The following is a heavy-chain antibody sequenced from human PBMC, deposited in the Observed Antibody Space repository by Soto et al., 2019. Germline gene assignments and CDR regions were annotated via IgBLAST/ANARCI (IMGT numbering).Heavy chain of an antibody. V-gene: IGHV1-18*04. J-gene: IGHJ4*02. Sequence: ASVKVSCKASGYTFTSYYMHWVRQAPGQGREWMGWISAYNGNTNYAQKLQGRVTMTTDTSTSTAYMELRSLRSDDTAVYYCARDSGDDYYDSSGYQFDYWGQGTLVTVSS. CDR1: GYTFTSYY. CDR2: ISAYNGNT. D-gene: IGHD3-22*01. CDR3: ARDSGDDYYDSSGYQFDY.